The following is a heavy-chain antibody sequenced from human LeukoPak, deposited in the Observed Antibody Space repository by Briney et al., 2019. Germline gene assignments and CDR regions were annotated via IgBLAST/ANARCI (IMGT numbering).Heavy chain of an antibody. CDR2: ISYDGSNK. CDR3: ARTYYYGSGSPSFFDY. V-gene: IGHV3-30*04. Sequence: GRSLRLPCAASGFTFSSYAMHWVRQAPGKGLEWVAVISYDGSNKYYADSVKGRFTISRDNSKNTLYLQMNSLRAEDTAVYYCARTYYYGSGSPSFFDYWGQGTLVTVSS. CDR1: GFTFSSYA. J-gene: IGHJ4*02. D-gene: IGHD3-10*01.